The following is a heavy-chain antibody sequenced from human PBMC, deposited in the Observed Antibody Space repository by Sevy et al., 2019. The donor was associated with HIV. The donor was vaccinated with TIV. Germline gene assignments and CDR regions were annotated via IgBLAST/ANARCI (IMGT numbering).Heavy chain of an antibody. CDR2: FSFTTNKT. J-gene: IGHJ4*02. CDR3: SSGGGY. V-gene: IGHV3-21*05. Sequence: GGSLRLSCAASGFSVGSYSMTWVRQAPGKGLEWVSFFSFTTNKTYYVDSVKGRFTISRDNAKNSVYLQMNSLRAKDSAGYYCSSGGGYWGQGTLVTVSS. CDR1: GFSVGSYS. D-gene: IGHD3-16*01.